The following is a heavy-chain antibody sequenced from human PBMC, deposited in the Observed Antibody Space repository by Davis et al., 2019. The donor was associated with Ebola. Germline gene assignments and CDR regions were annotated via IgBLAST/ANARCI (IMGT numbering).Heavy chain of an antibody. J-gene: IGHJ4*02. V-gene: IGHV3-74*01. CDR1: GFTFSSYW. CDR2: INSDGSST. Sequence: HTGGSLRLSCAASGFTFSSYWMHWVRQAPGKGLVWVSRINSDGSSTSYADSVKGRFTISRDNSKNTLYLQMNSLRAEDTAVYYCAKEEYSSGGGSDYWGQGTLVTVSS. CDR3: AKEEYSSGGGSDY. D-gene: IGHD6-19*01.